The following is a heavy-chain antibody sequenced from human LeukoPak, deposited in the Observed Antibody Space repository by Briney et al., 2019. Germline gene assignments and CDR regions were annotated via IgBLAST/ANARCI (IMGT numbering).Heavy chain of an antibody. CDR2: ISGSGDST. CDR1: GFTFSSYA. J-gene: IGHJ3*02. D-gene: IGHD1-26*01. V-gene: IGHV3-23*01. CDR3: AKFRWDQDDAFDI. Sequence: GGSLRLSCAASGFTFSSYAMSWVRQAPGKGLEWVSSISGSGDSTSYADSVKGRFTISRDNSKNALYLQMNSLRAEDTAVYYCAKFRWDQDDAFDIWGQGTMVTVSS.